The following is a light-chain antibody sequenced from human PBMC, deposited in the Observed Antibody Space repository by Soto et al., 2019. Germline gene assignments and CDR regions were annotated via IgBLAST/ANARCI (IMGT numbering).Light chain of an antibody. CDR3: AAWDDSLNGPNVV. J-gene: IGLJ2*01. Sequence: QSVLTQPPSASGTPGQRVTIPCSGSNSNIGSNTVNWYQQLPGTAPKLLIYSNNQRPSGVPDRFSGSKSGTSASLAISGLQSEDEADYYCAAWDDSLNGPNVVFGGGTKLTVL. CDR1: NSNIGSNT. CDR2: SNN. V-gene: IGLV1-44*01.